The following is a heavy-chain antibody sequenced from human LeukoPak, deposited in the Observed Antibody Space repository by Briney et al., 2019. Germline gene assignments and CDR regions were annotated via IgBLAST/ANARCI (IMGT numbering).Heavy chain of an antibody. D-gene: IGHD3-3*01. V-gene: IGHV1-8*03. CDR1: GYTFTSYD. CDR2: MNPNSGNT. J-gene: IGHJ4*02. Sequence: GASVKVSCKASGYTFTSYDINWVRQATGQGLEWMGWMNPNSGNTGYAQKFQGSVTITRNTSISTAYMELSSLRSEDTAVYYCARGQYYDFWSGYSHRWGLDYWGQGTLVTVSS. CDR3: ARGQYYDFWSGYSHRWGLDY.